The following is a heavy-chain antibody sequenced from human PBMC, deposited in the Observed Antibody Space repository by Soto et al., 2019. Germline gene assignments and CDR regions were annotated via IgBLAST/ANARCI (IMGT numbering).Heavy chain of an antibody. Sequence: GGSLRLSCAASGFPFGENAMSWFRQAPGKGLEWVSGISDSGATTYYADSVRGRFTISRDNSKNTLYLQMKSRRAEDAASYSCAKEDTSSGSLDYWGQGALVTVSS. CDR2: ISDSGATT. CDR3: AKEDTSSGSLDY. CDR1: GFPFGENA. D-gene: IGHD6-19*01. J-gene: IGHJ4*02. V-gene: IGHV3-23*01.